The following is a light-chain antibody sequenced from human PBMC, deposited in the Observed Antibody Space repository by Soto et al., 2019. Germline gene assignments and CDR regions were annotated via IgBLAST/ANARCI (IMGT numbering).Light chain of an antibody. V-gene: IGKV3-15*01. CDR1: QSVSSN. CDR2: GAS. J-gene: IGKJ5*01. Sequence: EIVMTQSPATLSVSPGERATLSYRASQSVSSNLAWYQQKPGQAPRLLIYGASTRATGIPARFSGSGSGTEFTLTISSLQSEDFAVYYRQQYNNWPPITFGQGTRLEI. CDR3: QQYNNWPPIT.